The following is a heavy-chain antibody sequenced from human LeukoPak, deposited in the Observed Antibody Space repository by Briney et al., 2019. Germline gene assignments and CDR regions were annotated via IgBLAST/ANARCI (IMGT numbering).Heavy chain of an antibody. CDR2: IYYSGST. D-gene: IGHD3-22*01. V-gene: IGHV4-30-4*01. Sequence: SETLSLPCTVSGGSISSGDYYWSWIRPPPGKGLEWIGYIYYSGSTYYNPSLKSRVTISVDTSKNQFSLKLSSVTAADTAVYYCARATITMIVVEGDAFDIWGHGTMVTVSS. CDR1: GGSISSGDYY. CDR3: ARATITMIVVEGDAFDI. J-gene: IGHJ3*02.